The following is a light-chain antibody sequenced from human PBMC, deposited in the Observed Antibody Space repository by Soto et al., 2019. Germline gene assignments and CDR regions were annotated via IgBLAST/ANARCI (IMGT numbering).Light chain of an antibody. CDR3: QQYDNWPPWT. Sequence: EIVMTQSPATLSVSPGERATLSCRASQSVSSNLAWYQQKPGQAPRLLIYGASTRATGIPARFSGSGSGTEFTLAVNSRQSEGCAVCYCQQYDNWPPWTFGQGIEVEIK. CDR1: QSVSSN. J-gene: IGKJ1*01. V-gene: IGKV3-15*01. CDR2: GAS.